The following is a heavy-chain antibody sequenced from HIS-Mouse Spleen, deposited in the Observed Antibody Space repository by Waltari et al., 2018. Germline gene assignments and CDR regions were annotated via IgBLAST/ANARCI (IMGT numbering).Heavy chain of an antibody. D-gene: IGHD2-15*01. CDR2: ISYDGSNK. V-gene: IGHV3-30*04. CDR3: ARARYCSGGSCTGYFDL. J-gene: IGHJ2*01. CDR1: GFTLSSYA. Sequence: QVQLVESGGGVVQPGRSLRLSCAASGFTLSSYAMHWVRQAPGKGLEWVAVISYDGSNKYYADSVKGRFTISRDNSKNTLYLQMNSLRAEDTAVYYCARARYCSGGSCTGYFDLWGRGTLVTVSS.